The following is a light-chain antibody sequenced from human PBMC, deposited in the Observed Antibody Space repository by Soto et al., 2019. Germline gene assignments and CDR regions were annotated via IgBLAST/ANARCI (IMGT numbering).Light chain of an antibody. CDR1: SSDVGGYNY. Sequence: QSVLTQPASVSGSPGQSITISCTGTSSDVGGYNYVSWYQQHPGKAPKLMIYDVSNRPSGVSNRFSGSKSGNTASLTISGLQAEDEADYDCSSYTSSSPYGIGTRTKVNVL. V-gene: IGLV2-14*01. J-gene: IGLJ1*01. CDR2: DVS. CDR3: SSYTSSSPYG.